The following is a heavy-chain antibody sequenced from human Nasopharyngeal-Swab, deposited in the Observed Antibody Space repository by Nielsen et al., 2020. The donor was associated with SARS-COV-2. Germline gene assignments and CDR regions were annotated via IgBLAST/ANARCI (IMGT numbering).Heavy chain of an antibody. Sequence: GESLKISCAASGFTFRNYWMHWVRQAPGKGLEWVSRSNEDGSITYYADSVKGRFAISRDNAKNTLYLQMNSLRAEDTAVYFCASDLSGRDDNWGQGTLVTVAA. V-gene: IGHV3-74*01. CDR2: SNEDGSIT. J-gene: IGHJ4*02. CDR3: ASDLSGRDDN. D-gene: IGHD6-19*01. CDR1: GFTFRNYW.